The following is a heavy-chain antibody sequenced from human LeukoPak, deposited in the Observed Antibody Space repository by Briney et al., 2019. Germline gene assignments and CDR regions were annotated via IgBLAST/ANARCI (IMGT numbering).Heavy chain of an antibody. CDR1: GVTFSSYA. CDR2: ISGSGGST. Sequence: PGGSLRLSCAASGVTFSSYAMSWVRQAPGKGLEWVAAISGSGGSTYYADSVKGRFTISRDNSKNTLYLQMNSLRAEDTAVYYCAKDPTYYYGSGSYPDYWGQGTLVTVSS. D-gene: IGHD3-10*01. J-gene: IGHJ4*02. CDR3: AKDPTYYYGSGSYPDY. V-gene: IGHV3-23*01.